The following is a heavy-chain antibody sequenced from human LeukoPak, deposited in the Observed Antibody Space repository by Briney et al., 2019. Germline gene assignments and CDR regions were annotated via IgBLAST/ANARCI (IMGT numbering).Heavy chain of an antibody. CDR3: ARHGRVVVVANHGMDV. J-gene: IGHJ6*04. Sequence: GASLRISCKGSGYSFTSYWISWVRQMPGKGLEWMGRIDPSDSYTNYSPSFQGHVTISADKSISTAYLQWRSLKASDTAMYYCARHGRVVVVANHGMDVWGKGTTVTVSS. CDR1: GYSFTSYW. CDR2: IDPSDSYT. V-gene: IGHV5-10-1*01. D-gene: IGHD2-15*01.